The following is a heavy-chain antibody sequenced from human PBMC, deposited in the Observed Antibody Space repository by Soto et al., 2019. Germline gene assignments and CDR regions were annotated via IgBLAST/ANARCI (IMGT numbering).Heavy chain of an antibody. CDR3: ASTLPSWDYYYGMDV. CDR2: IKQDGSEK. V-gene: IGHV3-7*01. Sequence: PGGSLRLSCAASGFTFSSYWMSWVRQAPGKGLEWVANIKQDGSEKYYVDSVKGRFTISRDNAKNSLYLQMNSLRAEDTAVYYCASTLPSWDYYYGMDVWGQGTTVTVSS. D-gene: IGHD3-16*01. J-gene: IGHJ6*02. CDR1: GFTFSSYW.